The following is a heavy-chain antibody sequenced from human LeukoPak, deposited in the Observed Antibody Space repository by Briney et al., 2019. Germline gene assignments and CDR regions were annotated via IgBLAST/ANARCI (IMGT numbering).Heavy chain of an antibody. V-gene: IGHV4-4*07. CDR3: ASYSGSNVYYGY. J-gene: IGHJ4*02. CDR1: GGSISSYY. Sequence: SETLSLTWTVSGGSISSYYWTWIRQPAGKGLEWIGRIYSSGGTNYNPSLKSRVTMSVDMSKNQFSLKLSFVTAADTAVYYCASYSGSNVYYGYWGPGTLVTVSS. CDR2: IYSSGGT. D-gene: IGHD1-26*01.